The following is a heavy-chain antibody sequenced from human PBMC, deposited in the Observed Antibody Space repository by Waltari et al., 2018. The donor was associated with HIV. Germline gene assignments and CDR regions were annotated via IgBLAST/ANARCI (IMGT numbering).Heavy chain of an antibody. V-gene: IGHV4-39*01. Sequence: QLQLQESGPGLVKPSETLSLTCTVSGGSISSSSYYWGWIRQPPGKGLEWIGSIYYRGRTYYNPSLNRRVTISVDTSKNQFSLKLSSVTAADTAVYYCARDIAAAQMVHGNWFDPWGQGTLVTVSS. J-gene: IGHJ5*02. CDR1: GGSISSSSYY. CDR2: IYYRGRT. D-gene: IGHD6-13*01. CDR3: ARDIAAAQMVHGNWFDP.